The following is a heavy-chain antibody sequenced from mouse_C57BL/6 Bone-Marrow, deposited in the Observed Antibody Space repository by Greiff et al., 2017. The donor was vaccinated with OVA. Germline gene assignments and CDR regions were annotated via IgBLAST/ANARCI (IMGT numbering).Heavy chain of an antibody. Sequence: VQLQESGAELVRPGASVTLSCKASGYTFTDYEMHWVKQTPVHGLEWIGAIDPETGGTAYNQKFKGKAILTADKSSSTAYMELRSLTSEDSAVYYCTWRLGVGGQGTLVTVSA. J-gene: IGHJ3*01. CDR1: GYTFTDYE. D-gene: IGHD2-2*01. CDR2: IDPETGGT. V-gene: IGHV1-15*01. CDR3: TWRLGV.